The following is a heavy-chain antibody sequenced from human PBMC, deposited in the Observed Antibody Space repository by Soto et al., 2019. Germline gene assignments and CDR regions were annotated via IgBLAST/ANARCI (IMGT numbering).Heavy chain of an antibody. CDR3: ARDGVHGSVLSGGMDV. D-gene: IGHD3-10*01. Sequence: QVQLQESGPGLVKPSETLSLSCNVSGGSISSDDFFWSWVRQHPARGLEWIGYIYHSGPTHYNPSLQSRITIAVDTSKNRFSLKLRSVTAADTAVYFCARDGVHGSVLSGGMDVWGPGTAVTVS. CDR2: IYHSGPT. J-gene: IGHJ6*02. CDR1: GGSISSDDFF. V-gene: IGHV4-31*03.